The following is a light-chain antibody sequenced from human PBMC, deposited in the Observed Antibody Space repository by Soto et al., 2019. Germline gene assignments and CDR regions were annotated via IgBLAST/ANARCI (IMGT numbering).Light chain of an antibody. CDR3: SSYTSSSTLDVV. J-gene: IGLJ2*01. CDR1: NSDLGTYNL. V-gene: IGLV2-14*02. Sequence: QSALTQPASVSGSPGQSITISCTGTNSDLGTYNLVSWYQQHPGKAPKTIIYEVSNRPSGVSSRFSGSKSGNTASLTISGLQAEDEADYYCSSYTSSSTLDVVFGGGTKLTVL. CDR2: EVS.